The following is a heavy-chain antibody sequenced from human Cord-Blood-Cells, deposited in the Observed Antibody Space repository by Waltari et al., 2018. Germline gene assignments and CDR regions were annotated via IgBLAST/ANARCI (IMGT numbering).Heavy chain of an antibody. CDR2: INPNSGGT. CDR1: GYTFTGSY. V-gene: IGHV1-2*02. Sequence: QVQLVQSGAEVKKPGASVKVSCKASGYTFTGSYMHWVRQAPGQGLEWMGWINPNSGGTNYAQKVQGRVTMTRDTSISTAYMELSRLRSDDTAVYYCARVKLALDAFDIWGQGTMVTVSS. J-gene: IGHJ3*02. CDR3: ARVKLALDAFDI.